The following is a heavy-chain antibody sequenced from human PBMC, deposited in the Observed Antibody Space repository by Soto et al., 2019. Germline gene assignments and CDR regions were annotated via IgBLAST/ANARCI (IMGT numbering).Heavy chain of an antibody. D-gene: IGHD3-10*01. CDR1: GGSISSSNW. V-gene: IGHV4-4*02. J-gene: IGHJ4*02. Sequence: QVQLQESGPGLVKPSGTLSLTCAVSGGSISSSNWWSWVRQPPGKGLEWIGEIYHSGNTNYNPSPKRRVTMAVDKSRNQFSLQRSSVTAADTAVYYCARRWGEGRVDYWGQGTLVTVSS. CDR2: IYHSGNT. CDR3: ARRWGEGRVDY.